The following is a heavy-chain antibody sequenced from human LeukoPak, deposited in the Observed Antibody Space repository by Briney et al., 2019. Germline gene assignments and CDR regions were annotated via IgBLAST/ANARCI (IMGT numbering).Heavy chain of an antibody. CDR3: ARGPHSSSWYSSEYFKH. J-gene: IGHJ1*01. CDR1: GGSFSGYY. Sequence: SETLSLTCAVYGGSFSGYYWSWIRQPRGKGLEWIGEINHSGSTNYNPSLKSRVTISVDTSKNQFSLKLSSVTAADTAVYYCARGPHSSSWYSSEYFKHWGQGTLVTVSS. V-gene: IGHV4-34*01. D-gene: IGHD6-13*01. CDR2: INHSGST.